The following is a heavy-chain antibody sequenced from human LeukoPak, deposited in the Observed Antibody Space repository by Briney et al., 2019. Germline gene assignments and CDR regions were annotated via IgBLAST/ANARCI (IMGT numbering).Heavy chain of an antibody. CDR3: AREYCSGGSCYWDYYYYGMDV. CDR1: GFTFSSYS. CDR2: ISSSSSYI. D-gene: IGHD2-15*01. J-gene: IGHJ6*02. V-gene: IGHV3-21*01. Sequence: GVSLRLSCAASGFTFSSYSMNWVRQAPGKGLEWVSSISSSSSYIYYADSVKGRFTISRDNAKNSLYLQMNSLRAEDTAVYYCAREYCSGGSCYWDYYYYGMDVWGQGTTVTVSS.